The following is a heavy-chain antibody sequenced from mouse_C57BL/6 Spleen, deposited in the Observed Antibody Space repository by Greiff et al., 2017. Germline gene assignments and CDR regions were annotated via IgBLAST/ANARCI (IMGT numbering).Heavy chain of an antibody. CDR2: ISSGGSYT. D-gene: IGHD3-3*01. CDR1: GFTFSSYG. Sequence: EVKVVESGGDLVKPGGSLKLSCAASGFTFSSYGMSWVRQTPDKRLEWVATISSGGSYTYYPDSVKGRFTISRDNAKNTLYLQMSSLKSEDTAMYYCARGDQIMDYWGQGTSVTVSS. J-gene: IGHJ4*01. V-gene: IGHV5-6*01. CDR3: ARGDQIMDY.